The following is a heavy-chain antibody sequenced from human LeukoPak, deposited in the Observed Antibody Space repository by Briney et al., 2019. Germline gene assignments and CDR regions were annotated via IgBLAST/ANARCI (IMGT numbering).Heavy chain of an antibody. D-gene: IGHD3-10*01. CDR2: ISSGSNTI. CDR1: GFTFSTYS. J-gene: IGHJ3*02. V-gene: IGHV3-48*01. CDR3: ARETYYAYDI. Sequence: GGSLRLSCAASGFTFSTYSMNWVRQAPGKGLEWVSYISSGSNTIDYADSVKGRFTLSRDNAKNSLYLQMNSLRAEDTAVYYCARETYYAYDIWGQGTMVTVSS.